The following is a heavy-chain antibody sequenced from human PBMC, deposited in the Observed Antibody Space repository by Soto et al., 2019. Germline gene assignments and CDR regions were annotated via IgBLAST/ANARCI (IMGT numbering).Heavy chain of an antibody. D-gene: IGHD3-22*01. Sequence: ASVKVSCKASGYTFTSYGISWVRQAPGQGLEWMGWISAYNGNTNYAQKFQGRVTITADESTSTAYMELSSLRSEDTAVYYCARSRVYYYDSSGYLVWGQGTTVTVS. J-gene: IGHJ6*02. V-gene: IGHV1-18*04. CDR2: ISAYNGNT. CDR1: GYTFTSYG. CDR3: ARSRVYYYDSSGYLV.